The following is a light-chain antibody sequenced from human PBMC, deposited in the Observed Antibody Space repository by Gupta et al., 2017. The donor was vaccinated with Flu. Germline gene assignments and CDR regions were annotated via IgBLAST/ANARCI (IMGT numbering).Light chain of an antibody. CDR3: MQGERWPWT. J-gene: IGKJ1*01. CDR1: EGRGDSDGNKY. V-gene: IGKV2-30*01. CDR2: KSS. Sequence: VTLGKPASISCRASEGRGDSDGNKYLDWFQRRPGQAPRRLIYKSSRREYGVPDRFSGSGSGTDFTLKISRGESEDVGIYYCMQGERWPWTFGQGTKVEIK.